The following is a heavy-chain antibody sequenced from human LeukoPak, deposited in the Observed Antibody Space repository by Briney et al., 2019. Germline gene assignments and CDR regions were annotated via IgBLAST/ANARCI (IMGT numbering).Heavy chain of an antibody. CDR1: GYSFTSYW. CDR2: IYPGDSDT. CDR3: ARSRRYNWNDVMAFDI. J-gene: IGHJ3*02. Sequence: GESLKISCKGSGYSFTSYWIGWVRQMPGKGLEWMGIIYPGDSDTRYSPSFQGQVTISADKSISTAYLQWSGLKASDTAMYYCARSRRYNWNDVMAFDIWGQGTMVTVSS. V-gene: IGHV5-51*01. D-gene: IGHD1-20*01.